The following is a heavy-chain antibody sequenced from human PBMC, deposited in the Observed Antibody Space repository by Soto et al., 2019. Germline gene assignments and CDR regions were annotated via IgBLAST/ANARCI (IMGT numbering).Heavy chain of an antibody. Sequence: ASVKVSCKASGYTFTSYGISWLRQAPGQGLEWMGWISAYNGNTNYAQKLQGRVTMTTDTSTSTAYMELRRLRSDDTAVYYCARVGYCSGGSCYPFDYWGQGTLVTVSS. J-gene: IGHJ4*02. CDR3: ARVGYCSGGSCYPFDY. CDR1: GYTFTSYG. V-gene: IGHV1-18*04. D-gene: IGHD2-15*01. CDR2: ISAYNGNT.